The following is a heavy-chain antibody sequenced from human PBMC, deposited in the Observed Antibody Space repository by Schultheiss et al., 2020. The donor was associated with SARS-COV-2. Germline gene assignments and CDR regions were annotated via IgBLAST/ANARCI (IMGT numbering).Heavy chain of an antibody. CDR2: ISGDGGST. V-gene: IGHV3-43*02. D-gene: IGHD3-10*01. J-gene: IGHJ6*03. Sequence: GGSLRLSCAASGFTFDDYAMHWVRQAPGKGLEWVSLISGDGGSTYYADSVKGRFTISRDNSKNSLYLQMNSLRTEDTALYYCAKDSKKGVWFGELNPSDYMDVWGKGTTVTVSS. CDR1: GFTFDDYA. CDR3: AKDSKKGVWFGELNPSDYMDV.